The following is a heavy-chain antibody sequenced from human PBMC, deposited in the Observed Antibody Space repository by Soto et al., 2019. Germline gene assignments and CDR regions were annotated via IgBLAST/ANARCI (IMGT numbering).Heavy chain of an antibody. CDR2: ISGSGGST. V-gene: IGHV3-23*01. CDR1: GFTFSSYA. J-gene: IGHJ4*02. CDR3: ARDAGASGPFDD. Sequence: GGSLRLSCAASGFTFSSYAMTWVRQAPGKGLEWVSGISGSGGSTYYADSVKGRFTISRDNSKNTLYLQMDSLGVADTAVYYCARDAGASGPFDDWGQGTPVTVSS. D-gene: IGHD3-16*01.